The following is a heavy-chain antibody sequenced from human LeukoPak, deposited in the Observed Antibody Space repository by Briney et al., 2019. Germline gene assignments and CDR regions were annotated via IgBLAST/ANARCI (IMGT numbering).Heavy chain of an antibody. Sequence: GGSLRLSCAASGFTFSTYSMNWVRQAPGKGLEWVSSISSSSSYIYYAESVKGRFTISRDNAKNSLFLQMHSLRAEDTAVYYCAKDTSLGYSSSWYGYWGQGTLVTVSS. J-gene: IGHJ4*02. D-gene: IGHD6-13*01. CDR1: GFTFSTYS. CDR3: AKDTSLGYSSSWYGY. V-gene: IGHV3-21*01. CDR2: ISSSSSYI.